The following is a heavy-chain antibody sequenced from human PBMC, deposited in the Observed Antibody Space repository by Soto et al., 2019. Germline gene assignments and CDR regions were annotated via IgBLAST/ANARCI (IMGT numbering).Heavy chain of an antibody. CDR3: ARVPPLGWFDP. V-gene: IGHV3-53*01. J-gene: IGHJ5*02. Sequence: GGSLRLSCAASGFTVSSNYMTWVRQAPGKGPEWVSVIYSSETTLYADSVKGRFSISRDNSKNTLYLQMNSLRAEDTAVYYCARVPPLGWFDPRCQGTLVPVSS. CDR2: IYSSETT. CDR1: GFTVSSNY.